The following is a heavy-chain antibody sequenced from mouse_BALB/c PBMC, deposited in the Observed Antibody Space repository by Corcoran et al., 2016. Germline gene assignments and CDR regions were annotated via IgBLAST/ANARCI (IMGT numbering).Heavy chain of an antibody. J-gene: IGHJ1*01. Sequence: QIQLVQSGPELKKPGETVKISCKASGYTFTNYGMNWVKQAPGKGLKWMGWINTYTGEPTYADDFKGRFAFSLETSASTAYLQINNLKNEDTATYFCARSFDYYGSSYWYFDVWGAGTTVTVSS. CDR3: ARSFDYYGSSYWYFDV. CDR2: INTYTGEP. CDR1: GYTFTNYG. V-gene: IGHV9-3-1*01. D-gene: IGHD1-1*01.